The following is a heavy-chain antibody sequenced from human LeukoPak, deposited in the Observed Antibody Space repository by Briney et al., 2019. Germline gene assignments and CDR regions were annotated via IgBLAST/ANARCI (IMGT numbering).Heavy chain of an antibody. Sequence: GGSLRLSCVASGFSFSSFWMHWVRQAPGKGLVWVPRINRDGSSTTYADSVKGRFTVSRDNAKNTPYLQMNSLRDEDTAVYYCTRTLDYWGQGTLVTVSS. CDR2: INRDGSST. CDR3: TRTLDY. V-gene: IGHV3-74*03. J-gene: IGHJ4*02. CDR1: GFSFSSFW.